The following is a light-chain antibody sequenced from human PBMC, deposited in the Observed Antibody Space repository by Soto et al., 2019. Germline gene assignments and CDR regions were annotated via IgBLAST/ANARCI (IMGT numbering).Light chain of an antibody. J-gene: IGLJ2*01. CDR1: SSDVGSYNY. CDR2: DVS. V-gene: IGLV2-11*01. Sequence: QSALTQPRSVSGSPGQSVAISCTGTSSDVGSYNYVSWYQQHPGRAPKLMIYDVSERPSGVPDRFSASKSGYAASLTISGLQAEDEADYYCPSYAGSKMVIFGGGTKVTVL. CDR3: PSYAGSKMVI.